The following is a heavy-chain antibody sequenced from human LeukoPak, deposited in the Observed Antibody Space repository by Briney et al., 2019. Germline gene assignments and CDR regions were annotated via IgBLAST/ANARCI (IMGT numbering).Heavy chain of an antibody. J-gene: IGHJ5*02. D-gene: IGHD2-2*01. CDR3: ARDRPPLGPAASGWFDP. Sequence: ASVKVSCKASGYTFTSYGISWVRQAPGQGLKWMGWISAYNGNTNYAQKLQGRVTMTTDTSTSTAYMELRSLRSDDTAVYYCARDRPPLGPAASGWFDPWGQGTLVTVSS. CDR1: GYTFTSYG. CDR2: ISAYNGNT. V-gene: IGHV1-18*01.